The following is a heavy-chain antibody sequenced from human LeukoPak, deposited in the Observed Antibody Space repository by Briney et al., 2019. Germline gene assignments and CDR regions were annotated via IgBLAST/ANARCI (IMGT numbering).Heavy chain of an antibody. V-gene: IGHV4-30-4*01. D-gene: IGHD4-23*01. CDR2: IYYSGST. Sequence: SETLSLTCTVSGGSISSGDSYWSWIRQPPGKGLEWIGYIYYSGSTYYNPSLKSRVTISVDTSKNQFSLKLSSVTAADTAVYYCARQLDYGGNDYWGQGTLVTVSS. CDR3: ARQLDYGGNDY. CDR1: GGSISSGDSY. J-gene: IGHJ4*02.